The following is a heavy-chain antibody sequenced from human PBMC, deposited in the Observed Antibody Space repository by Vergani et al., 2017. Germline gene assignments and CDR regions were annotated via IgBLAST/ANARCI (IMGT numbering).Heavy chain of an antibody. CDR2: INPSGGHT. Sequence: QVQVVQSGAEVKKSGASVKVSCKTSGYTFSNYYMHWVRQAPGQGLGWMGIINPSGGHTNYAQKFQGRVTMTRDKSTSTVYMELRILRSEDTAIYYCARGDYGILTGYRYWGQGTLVTVSA. CDR1: GYTFSNYY. D-gene: IGHD3-9*01. V-gene: IGHV1-46*03. CDR3: ARGDYGILTGYRY. J-gene: IGHJ4*02.